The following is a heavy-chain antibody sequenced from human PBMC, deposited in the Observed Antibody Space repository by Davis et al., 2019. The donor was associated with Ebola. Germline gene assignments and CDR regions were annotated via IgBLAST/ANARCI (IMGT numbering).Heavy chain of an antibody. Sequence: ASVKVSCKVSGYTLTELSMHWVRQAPGKGLEWMGGFDPEDGETIYAQKFQGRVTMTEDTSTDTAYMELSSLRSEDTAVYYCATHRPYYYDSSGPEGYYFDYWGQGTLVTVSS. CDR1: GYTLTELS. CDR3: ATHRPYYYDSSGPEGYYFDY. D-gene: IGHD3-22*01. CDR2: FDPEDGET. J-gene: IGHJ4*02. V-gene: IGHV1-24*01.